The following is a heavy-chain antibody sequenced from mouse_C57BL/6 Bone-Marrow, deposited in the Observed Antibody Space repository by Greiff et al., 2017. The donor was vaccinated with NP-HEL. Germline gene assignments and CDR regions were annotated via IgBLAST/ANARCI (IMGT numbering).Heavy chain of an antibody. D-gene: IGHD1-1*01. V-gene: IGHV1-55*01. J-gene: IGHJ3*01. CDR1: GYTFTSYW. Sequence: QVQLQQPGAELVKPGASVKMSCKASGYTFTSYWITWVKQRPGQGLEWLGDIYPGSGSTNYNEKFKSKATLTVDTSSSTAYMQLSSLTSEDSAVYYCARHLYYYGSSYWFAYWGQGTLVTVSA. CDR3: ARHLYYYGSSYWFAY. CDR2: IYPGSGST.